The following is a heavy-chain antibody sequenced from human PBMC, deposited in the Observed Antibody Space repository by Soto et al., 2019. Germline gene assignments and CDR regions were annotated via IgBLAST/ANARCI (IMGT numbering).Heavy chain of an antibody. Sequence: QVQLQVSGPGLLKPSETLSLTCTVSGDSISSYYWSWIRQPPGKGLDWIGYIYYSGSTNYHPPLKHRVPTSLHPPNNQFSLKLSSVTAPDTAVYYSPRINGDYADYSSQGTLVTVSS. J-gene: IGHJ4*02. CDR3: PRINGDYADY. CDR1: GDSISSYY. CDR2: IYYSGST. V-gene: IGHV4-59*01. D-gene: IGHD4-17*01.